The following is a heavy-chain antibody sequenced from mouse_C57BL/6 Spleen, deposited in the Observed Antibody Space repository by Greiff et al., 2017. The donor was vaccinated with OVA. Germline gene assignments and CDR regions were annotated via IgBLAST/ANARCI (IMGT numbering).Heavy chain of an antibody. CDR1: GYTFTSYW. J-gene: IGHJ2*01. V-gene: IGHV1-50*01. CDR2: IDPSDSYT. CDR3: ARRGRYFDY. Sequence: QVQLQQPGAELVKPGASVKLSCKASGYTFTSYWMQWVKQRPGQGLEWIGEIDPSDSYTNYNQKFKGKATLTVDTSSSTAYMQLSSLTSEDSAVYYCARRGRYFDYWGQGTTLTVSS.